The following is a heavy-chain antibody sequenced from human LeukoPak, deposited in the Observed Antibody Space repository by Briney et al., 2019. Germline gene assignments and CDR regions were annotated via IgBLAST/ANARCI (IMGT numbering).Heavy chain of an antibody. D-gene: IGHD3-3*01. CDR1: RFTFHNYA. J-gene: IGHJ4*02. CDR2: VSGTGTST. V-gene: IGHV3-23*01. Sequence: PGGSLTLSCKASRFTFHNYAMTWVRQAPGKGLDWVSTVSGTGTSTFYADSVKVRATISRDNSKNMLYLQMSSLRAEDTAMYYCAKGYYDSHRGFFEYWGLGTLVTVSS. CDR3: AKGYYDSHRGFFEY.